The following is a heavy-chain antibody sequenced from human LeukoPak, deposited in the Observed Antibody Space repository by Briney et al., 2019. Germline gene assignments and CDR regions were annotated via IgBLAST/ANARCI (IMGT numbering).Heavy chain of an antibody. V-gene: IGHV1-69*13. D-gene: IGHD3-10*01. CDR1: GYTFTSYA. Sequence: GASVKVSCKASGYTFTSYAMNWVRQAPGQGLEWMGGIIPIFGTANYAQKFQGRVAITADESTSTAYMELSSLRSEDTAVYYCARTFHSGRPPVGDYWGQGTLVTVSS. CDR2: IIPIFGTA. CDR3: ARTFHSGRPPVGDY. J-gene: IGHJ4*02.